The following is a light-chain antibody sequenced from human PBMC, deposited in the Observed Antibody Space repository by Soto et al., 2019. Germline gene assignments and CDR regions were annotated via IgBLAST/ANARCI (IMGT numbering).Light chain of an antibody. J-gene: IGLJ2*01. CDR2: NDD. V-gene: IGLV1-36*01. Sequence: QSVLTQPPSVSEAPRQRVTISCSGSSSNIGNNAVNWYQQLPGKAPKLLIYNDDLLPSGVSDRFSGSKSGTSASLAISGLQSDDEADYYCAAWDDSLNGLVFGGGTKVTVL. CDR1: SSNIGNNA. CDR3: AAWDDSLNGLV.